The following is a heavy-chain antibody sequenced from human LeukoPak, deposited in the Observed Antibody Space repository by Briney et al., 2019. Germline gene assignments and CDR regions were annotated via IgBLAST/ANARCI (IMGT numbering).Heavy chain of an antibody. D-gene: IGHD3-10*01. CDR3: ARDRLQYYYGSSLGYYYGMDV. Sequence: GGSLRLSCAASGFTFSSYWMSWVRQAPGRGLEWVANIKQDGSDKYYVDSVKGRFTISKDNAKNSLYLQMNSLRAEDTAVYYCARDRLQYYYGSSLGYYYGMDVWGQGTTVTVSS. J-gene: IGHJ6*02. CDR1: GFTFSSYW. V-gene: IGHV3-7*01. CDR2: IKQDGSDK.